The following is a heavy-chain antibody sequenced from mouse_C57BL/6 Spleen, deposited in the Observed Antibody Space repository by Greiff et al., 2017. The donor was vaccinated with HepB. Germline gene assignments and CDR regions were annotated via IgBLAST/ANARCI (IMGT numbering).Heavy chain of an antibody. CDR2: INPGSGGT. Sequence: VQLQQSGAELVRPGTSVKVSCKASGYAFTNYLIEWVKQRPGQGLEWIGVINPGSGGTNYNEKFKGKATLTADKSSSTAYMQLSSLTSEDSAVYFCAREGYGVVTYYAMDYWGQGTSVTVSS. CDR1: GYAFTNYL. CDR3: AREGYGVVTYYAMDY. D-gene: IGHD2-2*01. J-gene: IGHJ4*01. V-gene: IGHV1-54*01.